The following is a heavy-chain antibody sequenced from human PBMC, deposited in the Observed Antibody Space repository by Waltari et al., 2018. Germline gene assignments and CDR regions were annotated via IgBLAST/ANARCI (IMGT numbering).Heavy chain of an antibody. CDR1: GGSISSSSYY. CDR2: IYYSGST. V-gene: IGHV4-39*01. Sequence: QLQLQESGPGLVKPSETLSLTCTVSGGSISSSSYYWGWLRQPPGKGLEWIGSIYYSGSTYYNPSLKSRVTISVDTSKNQFSLKLSSVTAADTAVYYCARRDYDILTGYYGGPDYWGQGTLVTVSS. D-gene: IGHD3-9*01. J-gene: IGHJ4*02. CDR3: ARRDYDILTGYYGGPDY.